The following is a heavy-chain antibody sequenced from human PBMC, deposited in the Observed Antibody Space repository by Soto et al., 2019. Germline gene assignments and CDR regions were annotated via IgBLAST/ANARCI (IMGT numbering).Heavy chain of an antibody. J-gene: IGHJ6*02. CDR3: ARDAGELLNYYYGMDV. V-gene: IGHV3-21*01. Sequence: GGSLRLSCAASGFTFSSYSMNWVRQAPGKGLEWVSSISSSSSYIYYADSVKGRFTISRDNAENSLYLQMNSLRAEDTAVYYCARDAGELLNYYYGMDVWGQGTTVTVSS. D-gene: IGHD1-26*01. CDR1: GFTFSSYS. CDR2: ISSSSSYI.